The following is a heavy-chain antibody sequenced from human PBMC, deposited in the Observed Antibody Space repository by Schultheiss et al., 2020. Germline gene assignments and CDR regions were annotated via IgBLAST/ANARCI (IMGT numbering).Heavy chain of an antibody. CDR1: GFTFSNAW. Sequence: GGSLRLSCAASGFTFSNAWMSWVRQAPGKGLEWVSSIGDGGDDTYYADSVRGRFTISRDNSKNTLYLQMNSLRAEDTAVYYCANLGPRYSSSWYFWGQGTLVTVSS. J-gene: IGHJ4*02. CDR2: IGDGGDDT. CDR3: ANLGPRYSSSWYF. D-gene: IGHD6-13*01. V-gene: IGHV3-23*01.